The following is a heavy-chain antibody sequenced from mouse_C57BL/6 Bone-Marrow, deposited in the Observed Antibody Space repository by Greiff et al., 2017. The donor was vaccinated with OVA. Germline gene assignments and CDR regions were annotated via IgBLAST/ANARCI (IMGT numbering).Heavy chain of an antibody. D-gene: IGHD1-1*01. CDR1: GYSITSDY. CDR3: ARYHLYYGSSYDYAMDY. J-gene: IGHJ4*01. CDR2: ISYSGST. V-gene: IGHV3-8*01. Sequence: DVKLVESGPGLAKPSQTLSLTCSVTGYSITSDYWNWIRKFPGNKLEYMGYISYSGSTYYNPSLKSRISITRDTSKNQYYLQLNSVTTEDTATYYCARYHLYYGSSYDYAMDYWGQGTSVTVSS.